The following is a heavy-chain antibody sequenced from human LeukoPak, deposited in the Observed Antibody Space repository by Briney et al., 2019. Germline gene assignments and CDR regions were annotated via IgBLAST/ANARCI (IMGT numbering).Heavy chain of an antibody. V-gene: IGHV4-39*07. CDR1: GGSISSSSYD. CDR2: IYYSGST. Sequence: SETLSLTCTVSGGSISSSSYDWGWIRQPPGKGLEWIGSIYYSGSTYYNPSLKSRVTISVDTSKNQFSLKLSSVTAADTAVYYCARDLRGAQLLHWGQGSLVTVSS. J-gene: IGHJ1*01. CDR3: ARDLRGAQLLH. D-gene: IGHD1-1*01.